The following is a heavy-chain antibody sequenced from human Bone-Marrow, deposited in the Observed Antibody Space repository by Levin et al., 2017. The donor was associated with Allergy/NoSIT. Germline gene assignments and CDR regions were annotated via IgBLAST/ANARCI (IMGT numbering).Heavy chain of an antibody. J-gene: IGHJ3*02. CDR2: ISGSSTTI. CDR3: ARDRDDYGDPDGAFDM. CDR1: GFTFSSYG. D-gene: IGHD4-17*01. Sequence: ASVKVSCAASGFTFSSYGMNWVRQAPGKGLEWVSYISGSSTTIYYADSMKGRFTISRDNARNSLYLQMNSLRDEDTAAYYCARDRDDYGDPDGAFDMWGQGTMVTVSS. V-gene: IGHV3-48*02.